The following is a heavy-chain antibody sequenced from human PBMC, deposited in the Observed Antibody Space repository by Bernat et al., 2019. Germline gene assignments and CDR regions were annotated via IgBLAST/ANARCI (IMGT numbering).Heavy chain of an antibody. Sequence: QVQLQESGPGLVKPSETLSRTCTVSGGSISSYYWSWIRQPPGKGLEWIGYIYYSGSTNYNPSLKSRVTISVDTSKNQFSLKLSSVTAADTAVYYCARQGGGNRNGMDVWGQGTTVTVSS. D-gene: IGHD4-23*01. CDR3: ARQGGGNRNGMDV. CDR2: IYYSGST. CDR1: GGSISSYY. V-gene: IGHV4-59*08. J-gene: IGHJ6*02.